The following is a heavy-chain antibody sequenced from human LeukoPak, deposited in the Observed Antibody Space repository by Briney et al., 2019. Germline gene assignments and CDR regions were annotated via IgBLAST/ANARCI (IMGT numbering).Heavy chain of an antibody. J-gene: IGHJ4*02. CDR1: GFTFSSYW. Sequence: GGSLRLSCAGSGFTFSSYWMTWVRQAPGKGLEWVANIKQDGSEKYYVDSVKGRFTISRDNAKNSLYLQMNSLRAEDTAVYYCARDRRCSSTSCYYFDYWGQGTLVTVSS. CDR3: ARDRRCSSTSCYYFDY. D-gene: IGHD2-2*01. CDR2: IKQDGSEK. V-gene: IGHV3-7*04.